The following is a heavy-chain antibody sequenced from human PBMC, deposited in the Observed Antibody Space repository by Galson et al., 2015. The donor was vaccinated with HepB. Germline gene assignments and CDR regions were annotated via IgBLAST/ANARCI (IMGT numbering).Heavy chain of an antibody. CDR1: GFSLSNARMG. V-gene: IGHV2-26*01. CDR2: IFSNDEK. Sequence: PALVKPTQTLTLPCTVSGFSLSNARMGVSWISQPPGKALEWLAHIFSNDEKSYSTSLKSRLTISKDTSKSQVVLTMTNMDPVDTATYYCARTNYGDYGDYFDYWGQGTLVTVSS. D-gene: IGHD4-17*01. J-gene: IGHJ4*02. CDR3: ARTNYGDYGDYFDY.